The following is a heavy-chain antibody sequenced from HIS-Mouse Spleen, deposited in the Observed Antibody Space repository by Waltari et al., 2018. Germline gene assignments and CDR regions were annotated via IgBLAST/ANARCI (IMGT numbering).Heavy chain of an antibody. D-gene: IGHD7-27*01. CDR2: INPKSGGT. CDR1: GYTFTGSY. J-gene: IGHJ4*02. Sequence: QVQLVQSGAEVKKPGASVKVSCKASGYTFTGSYMHWVRQAPGQGLEWMGWINPKSGGTNYAQKFQGRVTMTRDTSISTAYMELSRLRSDDTAVYYCARDQLGGFDYWGQGTLVTVSS. CDR3: ARDQLGGFDY. V-gene: IGHV1-2*02.